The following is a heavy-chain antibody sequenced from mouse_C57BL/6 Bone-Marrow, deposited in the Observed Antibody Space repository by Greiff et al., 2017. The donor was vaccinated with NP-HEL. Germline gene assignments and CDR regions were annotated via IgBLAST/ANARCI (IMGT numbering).Heavy chain of an antibody. CDR1: GYTFTDYY. CDR2: IYPGSGNT. J-gene: IGHJ3*01. Sequence: QVQLQQSGAELVRPGASVKLSCKASGYTFTDYYINWVKQRPGPGLEWIARIYPGSGNTYYNEKFKGKATLTAEKSSSTAYMQLSSLTSEDSAVYFCARSHYYGSSYGFAYWGQGTLVTVSA. V-gene: IGHV1-76*01. CDR3: ARSHYYGSSYGFAY. D-gene: IGHD1-1*01.